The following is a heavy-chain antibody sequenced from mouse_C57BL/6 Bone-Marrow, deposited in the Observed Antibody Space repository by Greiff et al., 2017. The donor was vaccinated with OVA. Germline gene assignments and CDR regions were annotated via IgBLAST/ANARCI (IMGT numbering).Heavy chain of an antibody. CDR3: ARSGHSNLMDY. Sequence: VQLQQPGAELVRPGTSVKLSCKASGYTFTSYWMHWVKQRPGQGLEWIGVIDPSDSYTNYNQKFKGKATLTVDTSSSTAYMQLSSLTSEDSAVYYCARSGHSNLMDYWGQGTSVTVSS. V-gene: IGHV1-59*01. D-gene: IGHD2-5*01. J-gene: IGHJ4*01. CDR2: IDPSDSYT. CDR1: GYTFTSYW.